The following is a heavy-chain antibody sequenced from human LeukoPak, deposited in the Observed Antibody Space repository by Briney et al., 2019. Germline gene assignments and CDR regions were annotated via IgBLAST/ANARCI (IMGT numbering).Heavy chain of an antibody. CDR3: ARGGANYYDSSGYYSPFDY. J-gene: IGHJ4*02. D-gene: IGHD3-22*01. CDR1: GGSISSYY. Sequence: SETLSLTCTVSGGSISSYYWSWIRQPPGKGLEWIGYIYYSGSTNYNPSLKSRVTISVDTSKNQFSLKLSSVTAADTAVYYCARGGANYYDSSGYYSPFDYWGQGTLVTVSS. CDR2: IYYSGST. V-gene: IGHV4-59*01.